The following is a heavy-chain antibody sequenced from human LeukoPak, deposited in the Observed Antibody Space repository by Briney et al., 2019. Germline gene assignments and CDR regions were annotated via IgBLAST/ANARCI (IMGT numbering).Heavy chain of an antibody. CDR2: IIPIFGTA. J-gene: IGHJ6*04. CDR1: GGTFSSDA. Sequence: GSSLKISCKAPGGTFSSDAISWVRQAPGQGLECSGGIIPIFGTANYAQKFQGRVTITADQSTRTAYMELRSMRSEDTAVYSCARPPPYRGYDYFGMDVWGKGTTVNVSS. D-gene: IGHD1-26*01. V-gene: IGHV1-69*01. CDR3: ARPPPYRGYDYFGMDV.